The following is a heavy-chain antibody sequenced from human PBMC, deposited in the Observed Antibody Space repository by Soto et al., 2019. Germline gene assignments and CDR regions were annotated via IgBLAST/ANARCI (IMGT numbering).Heavy chain of an antibody. V-gene: IGHV1-69*13. D-gene: IGHD2-21*01. Sequence: SVKVFCKASGGTFSNHAISWVRQAPGQGLEWVGGIIPMFPTADYAQRFQGRVTITADDSTTTVYMELSGLRSEDTAMYYCARDDATYCGGDCYRYFYYGMDVWGQGTTVTVSS. CDR3: ARDDATYCGGDCYRYFYYGMDV. J-gene: IGHJ6*02. CDR1: GGTFSNHA. CDR2: IIPMFPTA.